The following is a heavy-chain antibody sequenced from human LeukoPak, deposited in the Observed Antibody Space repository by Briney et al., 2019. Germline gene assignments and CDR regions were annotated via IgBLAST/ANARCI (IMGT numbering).Heavy chain of an antibody. Sequence: SETLSLTCTVSGGSISSFYWNWIRQPAGKGLEWIGRIYTSGSTNYNPSLKGRVTISVDTSKNQFSLKLSSVTAADTAVYYCAREADTAMVTYYYYYMDVWGKGTTVTVSS. CDR2: IYTSGST. CDR1: GGSISSFY. V-gene: IGHV4-4*07. D-gene: IGHD5-18*01. CDR3: AREADTAMVTYYYYYMDV. J-gene: IGHJ6*03.